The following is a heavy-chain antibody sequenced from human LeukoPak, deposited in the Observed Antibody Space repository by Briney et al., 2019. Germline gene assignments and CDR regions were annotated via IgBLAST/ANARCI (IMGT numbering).Heavy chain of an antibody. CDR3: ARDRGYDILTGYVFFDP. Sequence: PSETLSLTCTVSDGSISSSSYYWGWIRQPPGKGLEWIGSIYYSGSTYYNPSLKSRVTISVDTSKNQFSLKLSSVTAADTAVYYCARDRGYDILTGYVFFDPWGQGTLVTVSS. D-gene: IGHD3-9*01. J-gene: IGHJ5*02. CDR2: IYYSGST. V-gene: IGHV4-39*07. CDR1: DGSISSSSYY.